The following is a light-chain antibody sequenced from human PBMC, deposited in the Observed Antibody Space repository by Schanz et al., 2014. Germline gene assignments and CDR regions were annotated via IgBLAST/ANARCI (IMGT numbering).Light chain of an antibody. Sequence: EIVLTQSPATLSLSPGERVTLSCRASQSVSSNFLAWYQQKPGQAPRLLIYGASSRATGIPDRFSGSGSGTDFTLTISRLEPEDFAVYYCQQYGSSPPLTFGGGTKVEIK. CDR3: QQYGSSPPLT. J-gene: IGKJ4*01. CDR1: QSVSSNF. CDR2: GAS. V-gene: IGKV3-20*01.